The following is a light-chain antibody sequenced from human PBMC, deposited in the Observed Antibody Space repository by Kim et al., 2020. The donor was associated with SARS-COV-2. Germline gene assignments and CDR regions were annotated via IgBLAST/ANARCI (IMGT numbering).Light chain of an antibody. J-gene: IGLJ2*01. Sequence: LGQTVRITCQGDSLRKYYASWYQQKPGQAPVLVFYGKNNRPSGIPDRFSGSYSGNTASLTITAAQAEDEADYYCNSRESSSNHWIFGGGTQLSVL. CDR1: SLRKYY. CDR2: GKN. CDR3: NSRESSSNHWI. V-gene: IGLV3-19*01.